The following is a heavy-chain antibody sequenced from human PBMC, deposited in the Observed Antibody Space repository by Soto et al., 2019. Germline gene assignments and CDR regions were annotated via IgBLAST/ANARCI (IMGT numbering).Heavy chain of an antibody. CDR1: GGSISSYY. CDR3: ARHASYYCSGGSCDSGALDI. Sequence: SETLSLTCTVSGGSISSYYWSWIRQPPGKGLEWIGYIYYSGSTNYNPSLKSRVTISVDTSKNQFSLKLSSVTAADTAVYYCARHASYYCSGGSCDSGALDIWGQGTMVTVSS. J-gene: IGHJ3*02. V-gene: IGHV4-59*08. CDR2: IYYSGST. D-gene: IGHD2-15*01.